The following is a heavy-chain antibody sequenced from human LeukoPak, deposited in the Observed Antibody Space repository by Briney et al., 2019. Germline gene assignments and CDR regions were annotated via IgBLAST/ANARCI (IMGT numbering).Heavy chain of an antibody. CDR1: GGSISSYY. J-gene: IGHJ2*01. CDR3: ARHGDPWYFDL. CDR2: IYYSGST. D-gene: IGHD4-17*01. V-gene: IGHV4-59*01. Sequence: SETLSLTCTVSGGSISSYYWSWIRQPPGKGLEWIGYIYYSGSTNYNPSLKSRVTISVDTSKNQFSLKVSSVTAADTAVYYCARHGDPWYFDLWGRGTLVTVSS.